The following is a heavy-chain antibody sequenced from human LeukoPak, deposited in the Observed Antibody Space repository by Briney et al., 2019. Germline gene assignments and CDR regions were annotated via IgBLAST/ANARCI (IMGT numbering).Heavy chain of an antibody. CDR2: MNPNRGNT. V-gene: IGHV1-8*01. CDR1: RYTFTSYD. Sequence: ASVKVSCKASRYTFTSYDINWVRQATGQGLEWMGWMNPNRGNTGYAQKFQGGVTMTRNTSISTAYMELSSLRSEDTAVYYCARGITMVGGVRDYYMDVWGKGTTVTVSS. CDR3: ARGITMVGGVRDYYMDV. D-gene: IGHD3-10*01. J-gene: IGHJ6*03.